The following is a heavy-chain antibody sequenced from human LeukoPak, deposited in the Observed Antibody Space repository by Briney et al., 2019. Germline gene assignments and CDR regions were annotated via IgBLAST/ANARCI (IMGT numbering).Heavy chain of an antibody. Sequence: GGSLRLSCAASGFIFTNAWMSWVRQAPGKGLEWLGRIKSKSDGGITESAAPVKGRFTISRDDSKNTLYLQVDSLQTEDSAIYYCTRDRSTGLTDGDLQHWGQGTLVTVSS. D-gene: IGHD4-17*01. CDR3: TRDRSTGLTDGDLQH. CDR1: GFIFTNAW. J-gene: IGHJ1*01. V-gene: IGHV3-15*01. CDR2: IKSKSDGGIT.